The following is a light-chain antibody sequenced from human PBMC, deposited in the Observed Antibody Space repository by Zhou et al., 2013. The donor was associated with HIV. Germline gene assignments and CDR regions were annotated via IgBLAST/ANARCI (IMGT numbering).Light chain of an antibody. CDR1: QSVSKN. CDR3: QQYGGSPMCS. V-gene: IGKV3-20*01. CDR2: DAS. J-gene: IGKJ2*04. Sequence: DIVMTQSPVTLSVSPGERATLSCRASQSVSKNLAWYQQKPGQPPRLLIYDASSRATGVPARFSGSGSGTDFTLTISKLEPEDFAVYYCQQYGGSPMCSFGQGTNLEIK.